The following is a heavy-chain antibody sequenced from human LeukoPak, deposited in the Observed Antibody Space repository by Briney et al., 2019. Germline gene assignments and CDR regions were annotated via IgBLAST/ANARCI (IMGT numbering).Heavy chain of an antibody. CDR2: ISGSGGST. D-gene: IGHD5-12*01. J-gene: IGHJ4*02. V-gene: IGHV3-23*01. CDR3: AKHWGYSGYDYFDY. Sequence: GGSLRLSCAASGFTFDGYAMHWVRQAPGKGLEWVSAISGSGGSTYYADSVKGRFTISRDNSKNTLYLQMNSLRAEDTAVYYCAKHWGYSGYDYFDYWGQGALVTVSS. CDR1: GFTFDGYA.